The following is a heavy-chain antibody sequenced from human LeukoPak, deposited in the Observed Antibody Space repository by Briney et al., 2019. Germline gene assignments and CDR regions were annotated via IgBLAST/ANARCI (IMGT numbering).Heavy chain of an antibody. CDR1: GYTFTSHD. Sequence: ASVKVSCKTSGYTFTSHDINWVRQATGQGLEWMGWMNPNSGNTGYAQKFQGRITMTRDTSISTAYMELSSLRSGDTAVYYCARELRRYFDSWGQGTLVTVSS. CDR3: ARELRRYFDS. J-gene: IGHJ4*02. CDR2: MNPNSGNT. V-gene: IGHV1-8*01.